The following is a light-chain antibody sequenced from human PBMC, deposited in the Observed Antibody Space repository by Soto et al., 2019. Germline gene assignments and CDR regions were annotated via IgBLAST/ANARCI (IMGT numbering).Light chain of an antibody. J-gene: IGKJ4*01. CDR1: QSFHTNY. CDR2: AAS. V-gene: IGKV3-20*01. Sequence: EIVLTQSPGTLSLSPGERATLSCRASQSFHTNYLAWYQQRPGQAPRLLIYAASRRASGIPDRFSGSGAGTDFTLTISRLEPEDSAVDFCHKYDSTPGFTFGGGTKIEIK. CDR3: HKYDSTPGFT.